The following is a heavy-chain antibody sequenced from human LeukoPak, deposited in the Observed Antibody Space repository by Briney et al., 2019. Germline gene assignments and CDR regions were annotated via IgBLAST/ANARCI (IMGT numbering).Heavy chain of an antibody. Sequence: QPGGSLRLSCAASGFTFSNNWMHWVRQAPGKGLVWVSRINSDGRTTTYADSVKGRFTISRDKAKNTLYLQMNSLRAEDTAVYYCAMIKEGWGQGTLVTVSS. CDR2: INSDGRTT. CDR1: GFTFSNNW. J-gene: IGHJ4*02. V-gene: IGHV3-74*01. D-gene: IGHD3-22*01. CDR3: AMIKEG.